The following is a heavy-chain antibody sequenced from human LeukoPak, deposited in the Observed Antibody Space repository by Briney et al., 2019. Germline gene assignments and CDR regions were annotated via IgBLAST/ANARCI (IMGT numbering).Heavy chain of an antibody. J-gene: IGHJ4*02. CDR1: GYTFSNFG. D-gene: IGHD6-25*01. CDR3: ARDSDISPAATDY. V-gene: IGHV1-18*01. Sequence: ASVTVSCKTSGYTFSNFGFSWVRQAPGQGLEWMGWISAFNGHTIYVQKFKGRVTMTTDTFTSTDYMELRSLRSDDTAVYYCARDSDISPAATDYWGQGSLVTVSS. CDR2: ISAFNGHT.